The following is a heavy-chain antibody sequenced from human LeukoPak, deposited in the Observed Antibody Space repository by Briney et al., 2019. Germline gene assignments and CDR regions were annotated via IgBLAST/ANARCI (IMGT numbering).Heavy chain of an antibody. J-gene: IGHJ4*02. Sequence: PSETLSLTCAVYGGSFSGYYWSWIRQPPGKGLEWIGEINHSGSTNYNPSLNSRDTISVDTSKNQFSLKLSSVTAADTAVYYCARGPYSSRHFDYWGQGTLVTVSS. V-gene: IGHV4-34*01. CDR1: GGSFSGYY. CDR2: INHSGST. D-gene: IGHD6-13*01. CDR3: ARGPYSSRHFDY.